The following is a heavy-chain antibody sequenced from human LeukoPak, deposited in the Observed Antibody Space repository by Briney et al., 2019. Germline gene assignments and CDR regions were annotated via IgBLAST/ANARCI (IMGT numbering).Heavy chain of an antibody. J-gene: IGHJ6*02. CDR1: GGTFSSYA. D-gene: IGHD3-9*01. CDR3: ARRPSGKPLRYFDWFPEGHYYYYGMDV. V-gene: IGHV1-69*04. Sequence: GASVKVSCKASGGTFSSYAISWVRQAPGQGLGWMGRIIPILGIANYAQKFQGRVTITADKSTSTAYMELSSLRSEDTAVYYCARRPSGKPLRYFDWFPEGHYYYYGMDVWGQGTTVTVSS. CDR2: IIPILGIA.